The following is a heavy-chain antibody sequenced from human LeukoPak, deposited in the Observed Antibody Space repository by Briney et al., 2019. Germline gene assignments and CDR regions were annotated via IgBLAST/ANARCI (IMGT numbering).Heavy chain of an antibody. V-gene: IGHV4-59*01. D-gene: IGHD3-22*01. CDR3: AGTYYYDSSGYYWRR. CDR2: IYYSGST. CDR1: GGSISSYY. J-gene: IGHJ4*02. Sequence: SETLPLTCTVSGGSISSYYWSWIRQPPGKGLEWIGYIYYSGSTNYNPSLKSRVTISVDTSKNQFSLKLSSVTAADTAVYYCAGTYYYDSSGYYWRRWGQGTLVTVSS.